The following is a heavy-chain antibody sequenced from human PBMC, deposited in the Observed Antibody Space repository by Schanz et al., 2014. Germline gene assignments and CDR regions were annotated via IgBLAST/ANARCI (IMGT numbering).Heavy chain of an antibody. V-gene: IGHV4-34*01. CDR2: INHSGGT. CDR3: ELITLDRGVRNDY. D-gene: IGHD3-10*01. J-gene: IGHJ4*02. CDR1: GGSSSDCY. Sequence: QVQLQQWGAGLLKASETLSLTCAVYGGSSSDCYWSWIRQPPGKGLEWIGEINHSGGTNYNPSLKSRVTMSVDTSKNQFSLILPSVPAADTAVYYCELITLDRGVRNDYWGQGTLVSVSS.